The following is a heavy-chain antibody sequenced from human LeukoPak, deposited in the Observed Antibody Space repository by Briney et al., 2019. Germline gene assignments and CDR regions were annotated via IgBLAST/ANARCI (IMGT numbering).Heavy chain of an antibody. V-gene: IGHV3-21*01. CDR1: GFTFSSYS. CDR2: ISSNSSYI. CDR3: ARGWCSSTKCYAEPFDY. Sequence: RGSLRLSCAASGFTFSSYSMNWVRQAPGKGLEWVSSISSNSSYIYYAHSVKGRFTIYRDNAKNSLYLQMNSLRAEDTAVYYCARGWCSSTKCYAEPFDYWGQGTLVTVSS. D-gene: IGHD2-2*01. J-gene: IGHJ4*02.